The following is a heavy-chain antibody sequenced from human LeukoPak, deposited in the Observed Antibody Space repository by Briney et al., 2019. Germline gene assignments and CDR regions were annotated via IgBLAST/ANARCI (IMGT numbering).Heavy chain of an antibody. CDR3: ARGSLGGGTNNWFDP. CDR2: INHSGST. Sequence: SETLSLTCAVYGGSFSGYYWSWIRQPQGKGLEWIGVINHSGSTNYNPSLKSRVTISVDTSKNQFSLKLSSVTAADTAVYYCARGSLGGGTNNWFDPWGQGTLVTVSS. J-gene: IGHJ5*02. CDR1: GGSFSGYY. D-gene: IGHD1-7*01. V-gene: IGHV4-34*01.